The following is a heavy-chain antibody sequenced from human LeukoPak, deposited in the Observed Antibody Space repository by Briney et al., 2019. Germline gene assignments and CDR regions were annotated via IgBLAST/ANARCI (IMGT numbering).Heavy chain of an antibody. V-gene: IGHV4-34*01. CDR2: INHSGST. CDR3: AREIRSAHYFDY. CDR1: GGSFSGYY. J-gene: IGHJ4*02. Sequence: KPSETLSLTCAVYGGSFSGYYWSWIRQPPGKGLEWIGEINHSGSTNYNPSLKSRVTISVDTSKNQFSLKLSSVTAADTAVYYCAREIRSAHYFDYWGQGTLVTVSS.